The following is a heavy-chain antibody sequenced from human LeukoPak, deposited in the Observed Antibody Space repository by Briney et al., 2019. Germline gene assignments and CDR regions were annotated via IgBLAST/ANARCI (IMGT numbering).Heavy chain of an antibody. CDR2: IYYSGST. J-gene: IGHJ5*02. Sequence: RSETLSLTCTVSGGSISSHYWSWIRPPPGKGLEWIGYIYYSGSTNYNPSLKSRVTISVDTSKNQFSLKSSSVTAADTAVYYCARDLRSAAAGTTWFDPWGQGTLVTVSS. D-gene: IGHD6-13*01. CDR1: GGSISSHY. V-gene: IGHV4-59*11. CDR3: ARDLRSAAAGTTWFDP.